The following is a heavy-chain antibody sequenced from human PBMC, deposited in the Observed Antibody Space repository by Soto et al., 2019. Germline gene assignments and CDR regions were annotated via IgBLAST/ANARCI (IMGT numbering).Heavy chain of an antibody. CDR2: INPNSGGT. V-gene: IGHV1-2*02. D-gene: IGHD2-2*02. J-gene: IGHJ4*02. CDR1: GYTFTGYY. CDR3: ARPRGDYCSSTSCYKVPGPVYDY. Sequence: ASVKVSCKASGYTFTGYYMHWVRQAPGQGLEWMGWINPNSGGTNYAQKFQGRVTMTRDTSISTAYMELSRLRSDDTAVYYCARPRGDYCSSTSCYKVPGPVYDYWGQGTLVTVSS.